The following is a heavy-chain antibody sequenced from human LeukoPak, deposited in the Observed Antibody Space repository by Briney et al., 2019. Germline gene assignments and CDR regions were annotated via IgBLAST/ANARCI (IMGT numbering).Heavy chain of an antibody. J-gene: IGHJ5*02. Sequence: SETLSLTCTVSGGSISSYYWSWIRQPPGKGLEWIGEINHSGSTNYNPSLKSRVTISVDTSKNQFSPKLSSVTAADTAVYYCARGLVYYYDSSGYYYWFDPWGQGTLVTVSS. CDR1: GGSISSYY. V-gene: IGHV4-34*01. CDR2: INHSGST. CDR3: ARGLVYYYDSSGYYYWFDP. D-gene: IGHD3-22*01.